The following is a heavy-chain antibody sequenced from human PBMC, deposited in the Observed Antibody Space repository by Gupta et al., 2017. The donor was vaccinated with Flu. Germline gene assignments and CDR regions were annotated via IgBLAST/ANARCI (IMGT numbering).Heavy chain of an antibody. J-gene: IGHJ3*02. CDR1: GYTFTSYY. CDR2: VNPGGGST. Sequence: CRASGYTFTSYYLHWVRQALGQGLEWMGIVNPGGGSTGYAQKFQGRVTMARDTSTNTVYMELSSLRSEDTAVYYCARGHKGYALDIWGQGTMVTVSS. D-gene: IGHD2-15*01. CDR3: ARGHKGYALDI. V-gene: IGHV1-46*01.